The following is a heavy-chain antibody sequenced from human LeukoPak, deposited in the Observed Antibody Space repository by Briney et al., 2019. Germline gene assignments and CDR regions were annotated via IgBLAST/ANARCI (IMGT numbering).Heavy chain of an antibody. Sequence: PGGSLRFXCAASGFTVSSNYMRSVGQAPAKGLVGVLVIYSGGSTYYADSVKGRFTISRDNSKNTLYLQMNSLRAEDTAVYYCARDRHRSSGWSFDYWGQGTLVTVSS. CDR1: GFTVSSNY. J-gene: IGHJ4*02. CDR2: IYSGGST. CDR3: ARDRHRSSGWSFDY. V-gene: IGHV3-53*01. D-gene: IGHD6-19*01.